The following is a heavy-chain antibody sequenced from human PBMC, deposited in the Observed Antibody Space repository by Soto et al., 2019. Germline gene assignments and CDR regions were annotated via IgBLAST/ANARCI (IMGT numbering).Heavy chain of an antibody. V-gene: IGHV1-8*01. J-gene: IGHJ3*02. CDR1: GYTFTSYD. CDR2: MNPNSGNT. CDR3: ARRGEGLHLGELSLDAFDI. Sequence: ASVKVSCKASGYTFTSYDINWVRQATGQGLEWMGWMNPNSGNTGYAQKFQGRVTMTRNTSISTAYMELSSLRSEDTAVCYCARRGEGLHLGELSLDAFDIWGQGTMVTVSS. D-gene: IGHD3-16*02.